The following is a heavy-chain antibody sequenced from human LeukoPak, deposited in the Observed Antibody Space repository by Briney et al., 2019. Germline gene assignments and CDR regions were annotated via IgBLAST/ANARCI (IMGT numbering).Heavy chain of an antibody. CDR3: ARAESIAVAGHFTEGYYYYYGMDV. Sequence: ASVKVSCKASGYTFTSYDINWVRQATGQGLEWMGWMNPNSGNTGYAQKFQGRVTMTRNTSISTAYMELSSLRSEDTAVYYCARAESIAVAGHFTEGYYYYYGMDVWGQGTTVTVSS. J-gene: IGHJ6*02. D-gene: IGHD6-19*01. CDR1: GYTFTSYD. CDR2: MNPNSGNT. V-gene: IGHV1-8*01.